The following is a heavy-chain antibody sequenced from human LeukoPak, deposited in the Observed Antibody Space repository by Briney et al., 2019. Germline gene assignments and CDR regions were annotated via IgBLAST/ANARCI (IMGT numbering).Heavy chain of an antibody. J-gene: IGHJ3*02. CDR1: GFTVSSNY. CDR2: IYSGGTT. V-gene: IGHV3-53*01. CDR3: VKTLTMIVVATDAFDI. D-gene: IGHD3-22*01. Sequence: GGSLRLSCAASGFTVSSNYMSWVCQAPGKGLEWVSVIYSGGTTYYADSVRGRFTISRDNSKNTLYLQMNNLRAEDTAVYYCVKTLTMIVVATDAFDIWGQGTMVTVSS.